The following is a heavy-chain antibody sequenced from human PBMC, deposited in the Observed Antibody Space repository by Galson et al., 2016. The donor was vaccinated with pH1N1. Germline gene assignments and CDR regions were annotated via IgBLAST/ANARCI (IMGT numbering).Heavy chain of an antibody. J-gene: IGHJ4*02. V-gene: IGHV1-46*01. Sequence: SVKVSCKVSGYRFTNYYMHWVRQAPGQGLEWMGIIDPSGGCTNYAQKFQGRVNMTRDTPTSTVYMELSSLRSEDTAVYYCASPVGHDYRALLTDYWGQGTLVTVST. D-gene: IGHD4-11*01. CDR3: ASPVGHDYRALLTDY. CDR2: IDPSGGCT. CDR1: GYRFTNYY.